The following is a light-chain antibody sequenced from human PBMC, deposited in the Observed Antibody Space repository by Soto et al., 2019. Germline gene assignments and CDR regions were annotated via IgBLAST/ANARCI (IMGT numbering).Light chain of an antibody. J-gene: IGLJ1*01. CDR2: EVN. CDR3: SSFSSSSTPYV. Sequence: SVLTQPASVSGSPGQSITISCTGTSTDVGGYKYVSWYQQHPGTAPKLMIFEVNGRPSGVSDRFSGSKSGNTASLTISGLQPEDEADYYCSSFSSSSTPYVFGTGTKVTVL. CDR1: STDVGGYKY. V-gene: IGLV2-14*01.